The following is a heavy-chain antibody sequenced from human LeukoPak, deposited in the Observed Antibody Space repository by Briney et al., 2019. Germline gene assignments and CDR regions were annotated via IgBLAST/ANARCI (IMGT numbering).Heavy chain of an antibody. CDR1: GYTLSDVC. V-gene: IGHV1-24*01. CDR2: FSPENGDA. Sequence: ASVKVSCQVSGYTLSDVCMHWVRQPPGKGLEWMGGFSPENGDAVYAHKLQGRVTMTKDTSTNTATMDLSSLRSEDTAVYFCATYLSSSSSLFDYWGQGTLITVSS. J-gene: IGHJ4*02. CDR3: ATYLSSSSSLFDY. D-gene: IGHD6-6*01.